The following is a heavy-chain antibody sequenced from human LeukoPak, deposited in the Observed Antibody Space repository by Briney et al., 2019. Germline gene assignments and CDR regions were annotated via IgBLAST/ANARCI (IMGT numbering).Heavy chain of an antibody. CDR1: GFTFSSYW. D-gene: IGHD4-23*01. CDR3: ARGRPHGNDY. J-gene: IGHJ4*02. CDR2: IASDGSST. V-gene: IGHV3-74*01. Sequence: GGSLRLSCAASGFTFSSYWMNWVRQAPGKGLVWVSRIASDGSSTTYADSVKVRFSISRDNAKNTLYLQMNSLRVEDTAVYYCARGRPHGNDYWGQGTLVTVSS.